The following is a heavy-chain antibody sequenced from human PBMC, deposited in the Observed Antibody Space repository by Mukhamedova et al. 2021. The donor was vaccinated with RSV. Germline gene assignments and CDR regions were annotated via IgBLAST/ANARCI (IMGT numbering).Heavy chain of an antibody. CDR2: IIPIFGTA. D-gene: IGHD5-24*01. Sequence: EYMGGIIPIFGTANYAQKFQGRVTITADESTSTAYMELSSLRSEDTAVYYCARVEMATITAYFQHWGQGTLVTVSS. V-gene: IGHV1-69*01. J-gene: IGHJ1*01. CDR3: ARVEMATITAYFQH.